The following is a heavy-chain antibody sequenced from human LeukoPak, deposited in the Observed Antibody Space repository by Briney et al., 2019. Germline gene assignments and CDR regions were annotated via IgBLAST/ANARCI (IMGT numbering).Heavy chain of an antibody. CDR1: GFTFSSYG. CDR3: SASRPHYGDYYGLDV. CDR2: ISYDGSNK. V-gene: IGHV3-30*03. D-gene: IGHD4/OR15-4a*01. Sequence: GRSLRLSCAASGFTFSSYGMHWVRQAPGKGLEWVAVISYDGSNKYSEDSVKGRFTISRDNSKNTLYLQMNTLRTEDTAVYFCSASRPHYGDYYGLDVWGHGTTVTVSS. J-gene: IGHJ6*02.